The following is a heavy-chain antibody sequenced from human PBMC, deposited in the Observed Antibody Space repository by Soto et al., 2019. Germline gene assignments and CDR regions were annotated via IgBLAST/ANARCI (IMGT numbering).Heavy chain of an antibody. CDR3: ARKGIAVAGPLDY. CDR2: IWYDGSNK. V-gene: IGHV3-33*01. CDR1: GFTFSSYG. J-gene: IGHJ4*02. D-gene: IGHD6-19*01. Sequence: QVQLVESGGGVVQPGRSLRLSCAASGFTFSSYGMHWVRQAPGKGLEWVAVIWYDGSNKYYADSVKGRFTISRDNSKNTPYLQMNSLRAEDTAVYYCARKGIAVAGPLDYWGQGTLVTVSS.